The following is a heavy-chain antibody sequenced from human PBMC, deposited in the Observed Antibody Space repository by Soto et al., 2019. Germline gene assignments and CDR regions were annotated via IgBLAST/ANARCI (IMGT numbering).Heavy chain of an antibody. Sequence: PGESLKISCKGSGYIFTNFWIDWVRQMPGKGLEWMGIIYPADSDTRYSPSFQGQVTISADKSISTAYLQWISLKASDTAMYYCATVTDSDNWFDPWGQGTLVTVSS. J-gene: IGHJ5*02. CDR1: GYIFTNFW. V-gene: IGHV5-51*01. CDR2: IYPADSDT. CDR3: ATVTDSDNWFDP. D-gene: IGHD3-16*01.